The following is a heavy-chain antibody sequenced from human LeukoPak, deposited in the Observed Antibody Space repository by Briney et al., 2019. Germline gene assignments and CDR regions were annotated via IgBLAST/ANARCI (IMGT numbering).Heavy chain of an antibody. CDR2: IQHDGSIK. J-gene: IGHJ4*02. D-gene: IGHD2-2*01. Sequence: GGSLRLSCAASGFTFSNYGMHWVRLAPGKGLEWVAAIQHDGSIKYYADSVKGRFTISRDDSKNMLYLQMNSLRAEDGAVYYCARDSCSSVTCYDYWGQGTLVTVSS. V-gene: IGHV3-33*01. CDR3: ARDSCSSVTCYDY. CDR1: GFTFSNYG.